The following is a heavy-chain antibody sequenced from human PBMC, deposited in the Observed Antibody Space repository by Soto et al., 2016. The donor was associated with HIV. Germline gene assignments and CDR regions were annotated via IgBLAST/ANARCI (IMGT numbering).Heavy chain of an antibody. Sequence: EGQLVESGGGLIQPGRSLRLSCAASGFTFKNYWMHWVRQSPGKGLMWISHINNAGSSTNYADSVKGRFIVFRDNAKNILSLQMNRLEVDDTAVYYCVRDLMTGYNIRPTSDYWGQGTMVVVSS. CDR2: INNAGSST. J-gene: IGHJ4*02. CDR1: GFTFKNYW. D-gene: IGHD2-15*01. CDR3: VRDLMTGYNIRPTSDY. V-gene: IGHV3-74*01.